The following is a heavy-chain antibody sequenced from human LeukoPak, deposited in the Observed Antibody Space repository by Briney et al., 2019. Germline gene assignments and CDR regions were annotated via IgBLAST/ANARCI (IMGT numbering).Heavy chain of an antibody. CDR1: GGSFSGYY. Sequence: PSETLSLTCAVYGGSFSGYYWSWIRQLPGKGLEWIGEINHSGSTNYNPSLKSRVTISVDTSKNQFSLKLSSVTAADTAVYYCARVGPRVAVAGTHSWPVSFDYWGQGTLVTVSS. CDR3: ARVGPRVAVAGTHSWPVSFDY. D-gene: IGHD6-19*01. CDR2: INHSGST. V-gene: IGHV4-34*01. J-gene: IGHJ4*02.